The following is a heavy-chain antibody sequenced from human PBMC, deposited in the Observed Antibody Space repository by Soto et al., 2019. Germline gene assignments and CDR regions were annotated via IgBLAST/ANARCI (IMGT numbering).Heavy chain of an antibody. D-gene: IGHD2-15*01. Sequence: GASVKVSCKASGYTFTSYYMHWVRQAPGQGLEWMGIINPSGGSTSYAQKLQGRVTMTRDTSTSTVYMELSSLRSEDTAVYYCARVAAVYYFDYWGQGTLVTVSS. CDR1: GYTFTSYY. V-gene: IGHV1-46*01. J-gene: IGHJ4*02. CDR3: ARVAAVYYFDY. CDR2: INPSGGST.